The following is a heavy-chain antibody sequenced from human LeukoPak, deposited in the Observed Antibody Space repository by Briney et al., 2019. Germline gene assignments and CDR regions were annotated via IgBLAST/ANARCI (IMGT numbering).Heavy chain of an antibody. CDR3: ARTAVAGLNDAFDI. CDR1: GFTFSSYA. V-gene: IGHV3-30-3*01. Sequence: GGSLRLSCAASGFTFSSYAMHWVRQAPGKGLEWVAVISYDGSNKYYADSVKGRFTISRDNSKNTLYLQMNSLRAEDTAVYYCARTAVAGLNDAFDIWGQGTMVTVSS. CDR2: ISYDGSNK. D-gene: IGHD6-19*01. J-gene: IGHJ3*02.